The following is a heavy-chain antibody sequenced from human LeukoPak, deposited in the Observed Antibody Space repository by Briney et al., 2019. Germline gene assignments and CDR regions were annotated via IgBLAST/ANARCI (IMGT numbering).Heavy chain of an antibody. J-gene: IGHJ4*02. D-gene: IGHD4-17*01. Sequence: GGSLRLSCAASGFTFSDYYMSWIRQAPGKGLEWVSYISSSSSYTNYADSVKGRFTISRDNAKNSLCLQMNSLRAEDTAVYYCARNAGYGDYVDFDYWGQGTLVTVSS. CDR2: ISSSSSYT. CDR1: GFTFSDYY. V-gene: IGHV3-11*06. CDR3: ARNAGYGDYVDFDY.